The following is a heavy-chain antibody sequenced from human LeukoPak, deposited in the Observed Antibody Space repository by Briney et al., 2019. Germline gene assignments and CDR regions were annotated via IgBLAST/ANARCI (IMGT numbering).Heavy chain of an antibody. J-gene: IGHJ3*01. CDR1: GGSFSGYY. V-gene: IGHV4-34*01. CDR2: INHSGST. CDR3: ACFDYDSSGQSDH. D-gene: IGHD3-22*01. Sequence: SEALSLTCAVYGGSFSGYYWSWIRQPPGKGLEWIGEINHSGSTNYNPSLKSRVTISVDTSKNQFSLKLSSVTAADTAVYYCACFDYDSSGQSDHWGKGTMVTVSS.